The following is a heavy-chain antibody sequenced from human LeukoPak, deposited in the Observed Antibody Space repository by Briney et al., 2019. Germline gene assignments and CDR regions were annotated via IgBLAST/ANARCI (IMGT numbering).Heavy chain of an antibody. D-gene: IGHD5-18*01. V-gene: IGHV3-20*04. J-gene: IGHJ4*02. CDR2: INRNGGSA. CDR1: GFTFDDYG. CDR3: ARGNVDTAFFDY. Sequence: GGSLRLSCAASGFTFDDYGMSWVRQAPGKGLEWVSGINRNGGSAGYADSVKGRFTISRDNAKNSLYLQMNSLRAEDTAVYYCARGNVDTAFFDYWGQGTLVTVSS.